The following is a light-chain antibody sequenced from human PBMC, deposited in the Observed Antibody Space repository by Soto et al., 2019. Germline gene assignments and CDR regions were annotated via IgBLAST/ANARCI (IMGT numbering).Light chain of an antibody. CDR3: AAWDDNLSTYV. V-gene: IGLV1-47*02. CDR2: SNN. CDR1: SSSIGTNF. Sequence: QSVLTQPASLSGTPGQRVSISCSGYSSSIGTNFVYWYQQLPGTAPKVLIHSNNQRPSGVPDRFSGSKSGTSASLAISGLRSEDEADYYCAAWDDNLSTYVFGSGTKVTVL. J-gene: IGLJ1*01.